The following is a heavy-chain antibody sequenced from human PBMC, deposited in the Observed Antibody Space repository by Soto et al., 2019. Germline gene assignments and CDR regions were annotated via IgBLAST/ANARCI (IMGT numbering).Heavy chain of an antibody. CDR1: GDTFSSYI. D-gene: IGHD5-12*01. J-gene: IGHJ6*04. V-gene: IGHV1-69*08. CDR3: ARRRYGGYDCFHKLYYGMDV. CDR2: VTPALTTT. Sequence: QVQLVQSGAEVKKPGSSVSVSCRSSGDTFSSYIVNWLRLAPGRGLVWMGSVTPALTTTDDAQNFRGRVTISADRSTTTVYLDLSSVCPDDALVSYCARRRYGGYDCFHKLYYGMDVWSAGSLVTVAS.